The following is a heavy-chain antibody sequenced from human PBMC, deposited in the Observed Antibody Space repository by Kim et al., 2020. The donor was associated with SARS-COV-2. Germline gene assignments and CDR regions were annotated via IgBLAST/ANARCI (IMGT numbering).Heavy chain of an antibody. J-gene: IGHJ3*02. CDR2: INSDESST. V-gene: IGHV3-74*01. D-gene: IGHD5-18*01. Sequence: GGSLRLSCAASGFTFSSYWMHWVRQAPGKGLVWVSRINSDESSTSYADSVKGRFTISRDNAKNTLYLKMNSLRAEDTAVYYCARVLGFFVRDTAMVPSAFDIWGQGTMVTVSS. CDR3: ARVLGFFVRDTAMVPSAFDI. CDR1: GFTFSSYW.